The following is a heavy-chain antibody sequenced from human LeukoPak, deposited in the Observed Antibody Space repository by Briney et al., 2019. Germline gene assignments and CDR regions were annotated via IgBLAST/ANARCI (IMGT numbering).Heavy chain of an antibody. CDR2: TIPFFGTA. CDR3: AIDYYGSGIGDY. J-gene: IGHJ4*02. D-gene: IGHD3-10*01. CDR1: EGTYCSYA. V-gene: IGHV1-69*06. Sequence: ASVKPSCTASEGTYCSYAISGVSQSPGQGLEWMGGTIPFFGTADYAQTHQGRVTITADKSTSTAYMELSSLRSEDTAVYFWAIDYYGSGIGDYWGQGTLVTVSS.